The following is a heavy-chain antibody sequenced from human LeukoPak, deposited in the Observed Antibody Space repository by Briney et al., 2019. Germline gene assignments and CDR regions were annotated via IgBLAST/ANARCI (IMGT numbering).Heavy chain of an antibody. D-gene: IGHD3-22*01. CDR2: IYTSGST. V-gene: IGHV4-61*02. Sequence: SETLSLTCTVSGGSISSGSYYWSWIRQPAGKGLEWIGRIYTSGSTNYNPSLKSRVTISVDTSKNQFSLKLSSVTAADTAVYYCGAGVSSGYLGFVDYWGQGTLVTVSS. J-gene: IGHJ4*02. CDR1: GGSISSGSYY. CDR3: GAGVSSGYLGFVDY.